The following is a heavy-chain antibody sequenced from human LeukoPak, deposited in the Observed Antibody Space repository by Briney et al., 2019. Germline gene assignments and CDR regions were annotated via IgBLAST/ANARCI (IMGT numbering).Heavy chain of an antibody. J-gene: IGHJ4*02. CDR1: GGSISSYD. CDR2: IYYSGGT. Sequence: PSETLSLTCTVSGGSISSYDWSWIRQPPGKGLEWIGYIYYSGGTNYNPSLKSRVTISVDTSKNQFSLKLSSVTAADTAVYYCVRGGGSYYPFDYWGQGTLVTVSS. CDR3: VRGGGSYYPFDY. D-gene: IGHD1-26*01. V-gene: IGHV4-59*08.